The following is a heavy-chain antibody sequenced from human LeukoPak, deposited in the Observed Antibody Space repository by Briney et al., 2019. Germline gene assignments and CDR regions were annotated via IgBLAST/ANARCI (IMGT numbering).Heavy chain of an antibody. CDR1: GFTVSSNY. D-gene: IGHD3-22*01. CDR3: ARERRYYDGSGYRNPHYFDL. CDR2: IYSGGTT. J-gene: IGHJ2*01. V-gene: IGHV3-53*01. Sequence: GGSLRLSCAASGFTVSSNYMSWVRQAPGKGLEWVSVIYSGGTTYYADSVKGRFTISRDNSKNTLYLQMNSLRAEDTAVYYCARERRYYDGSGYRNPHYFDLWGRGTLVTVSS.